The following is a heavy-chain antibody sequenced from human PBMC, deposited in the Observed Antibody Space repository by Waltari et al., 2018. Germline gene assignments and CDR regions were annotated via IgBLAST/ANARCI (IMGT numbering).Heavy chain of an antibody. J-gene: IGHJ6*02. V-gene: IGHV3-7*01. Sequence: EVQLVESGGGLVQRGGSLRVSCAASDFTFSSYWMTWVRQAQGKGLEWVANIKQDGTEKLYVDSVRGRFTISRDNAKKSLYLQMNTLRAEDTAVYYCVRGRGMDVWGQGTTVTVSS. CDR1: DFTFSSYW. CDR3: VRGRGMDV. CDR2: IKQDGTEK.